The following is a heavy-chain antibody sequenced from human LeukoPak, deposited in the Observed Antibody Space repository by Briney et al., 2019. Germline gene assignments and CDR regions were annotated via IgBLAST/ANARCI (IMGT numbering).Heavy chain of an antibody. CDR2: IYYSGST. J-gene: IGHJ4*02. V-gene: IGHV4-30-4*01. D-gene: IGHD3-16*02. Sequence: SETLSLTCTVSGGSISSGDYYWSWIRQPPGKGLEWIGYIYYSGSTYYNPSLKSRVTISVDTSKNQFSLKLSSVTAADTAVYYCARALLRLGELSLIDYWGQGTLVTVPS. CDR3: ARALLRLGELSLIDY. CDR1: GGSISSGDYY.